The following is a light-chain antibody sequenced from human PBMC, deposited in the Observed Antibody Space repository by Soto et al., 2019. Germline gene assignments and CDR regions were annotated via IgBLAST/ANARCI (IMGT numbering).Light chain of an antibody. Sequence: QSARTHPASVSGSPGQSITISCTGTSSDVGGYNYVSWYQQHPGKAPKLMIYEVSNRPSGVSNRFSGSKSGNTASLTISGLQAEDEADYYCSSYTSSSHYVFGTGTKVTXL. CDR2: EVS. CDR1: SSDVGGYNY. J-gene: IGLJ1*01. CDR3: SSYTSSSHYV. V-gene: IGLV2-14*01.